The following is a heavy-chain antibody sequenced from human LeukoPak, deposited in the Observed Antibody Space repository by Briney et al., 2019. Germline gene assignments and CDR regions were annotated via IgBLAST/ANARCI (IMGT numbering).Heavy chain of an antibody. Sequence: SETLSLTCTVSGGSISSYYWSWIRQPPGKGLEWIGYIYYSGSTNYNPSLKSRVTISVDTSKNQFSLKLSSVTAADTAVYYCARGDRGHNYVWGSYPLDPWGQGTLATVSS. CDR2: IYYSGST. CDR3: ARGDRGHNYVWGSYPLDP. V-gene: IGHV4-59*01. J-gene: IGHJ5*02. D-gene: IGHD3-16*02. CDR1: GGSISSYY.